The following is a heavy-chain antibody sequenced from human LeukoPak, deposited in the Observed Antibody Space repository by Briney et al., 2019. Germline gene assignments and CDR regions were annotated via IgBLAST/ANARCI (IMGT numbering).Heavy chain of an antibody. CDR2: VNSDGYSI. D-gene: IGHD4-17*01. Sequence: GGSLRLSCAASGFTFSSYWMHWVRQVPGRGLVWVSRVNSDGYSISYADSVKGRFTISRDNAKSTLYLQMNSLRAEDTAVYYCARGGRTTWHGMDVWGQGTTVTVSS. V-gene: IGHV3-74*01. CDR3: ARGGRTTWHGMDV. CDR1: GFTFSSYW. J-gene: IGHJ6*02.